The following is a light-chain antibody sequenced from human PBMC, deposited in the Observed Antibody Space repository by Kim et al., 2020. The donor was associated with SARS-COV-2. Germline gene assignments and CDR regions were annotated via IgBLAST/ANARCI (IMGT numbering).Light chain of an antibody. V-gene: IGLV6-57*03. J-gene: IGLJ3*02. CDR1: SGGIASNY. Sequence: TVTISCTRSSGGIASNYVQWYQQRPGSAPTTVIYEDNQRPSGVPDRFSGSIDSSSNSASLTISGLKTEDEADYYCQSYDGSTPCWVFGGGTQLTVL. CDR3: QSYDGSTPCWV. CDR2: EDN.